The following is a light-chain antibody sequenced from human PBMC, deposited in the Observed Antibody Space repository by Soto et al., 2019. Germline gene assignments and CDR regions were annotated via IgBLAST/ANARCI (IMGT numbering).Light chain of an antibody. V-gene: IGKV3-20*01. CDR1: KMITSSH. CDR2: DVS. CDR3: QHYGGSPLYT. J-gene: IGKJ2*01. Sequence: EIVLTQSPGTLSLSPGERATLSCRASKMITSSHLAWYQQKPGQAPRLLIYDVSKRDTGIPDRVSGSASGTDFTRAVSRLEPEDFAVYYCQHYGGSPLYTVGQGTKIEMK.